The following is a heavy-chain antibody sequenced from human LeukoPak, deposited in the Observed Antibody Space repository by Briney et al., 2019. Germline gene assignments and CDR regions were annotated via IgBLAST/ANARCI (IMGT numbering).Heavy chain of an antibody. CDR2: IYSGGST. V-gene: IGHV3-53*05. CDR1: GFTVSSNY. D-gene: IGHD6-13*01. CDR3: ARGGAAAGKYYFDY. Sequence: GGSLRLSCAASGFTVSSNYMSWVRQAPGKGLEWVSVIYSGGSTYYADSVKGRFTISRDNSKNTLYLQMNSLRAEDTAVYYCARGGAAAGKYYFDYWGQGTLVTVSS. J-gene: IGHJ4*02.